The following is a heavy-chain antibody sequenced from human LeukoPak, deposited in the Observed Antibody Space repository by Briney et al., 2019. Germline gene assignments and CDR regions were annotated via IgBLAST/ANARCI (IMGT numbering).Heavy chain of an antibody. CDR2: INHSGST. CDR3: ASKGLNWSY. CDR1: GGSFSGYY. Sequence: PSETLSLTCAVYGGSFSGYYWSWIRQPPGKGLEWVGEINHSGSTNYNPSLKSRVAISVDTSKNQFSLKLSSVTAADTAVYYCASKGLNWSYWGQGTLVTVSS. V-gene: IGHV4-34*01. J-gene: IGHJ4*02.